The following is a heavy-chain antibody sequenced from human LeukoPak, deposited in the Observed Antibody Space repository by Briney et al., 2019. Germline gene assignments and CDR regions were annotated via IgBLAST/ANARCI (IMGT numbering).Heavy chain of an antibody. V-gene: IGHV3-7*01. CDR3: ARARTRYSGSYGGAFDI. CDR1: GFTFSSYW. D-gene: IGHD1-26*01. Sequence: GSLRLSCAASGFTFSSYWMSWVRQAPGKGLEWGANIKQDGSEKYYVDSVKGRFTISRDNAKNSLYLQMNSLRAEDTAVYYCARARTRYSGSYGGAFDIWGQGTMVTVSS. J-gene: IGHJ3*02. CDR2: IKQDGSEK.